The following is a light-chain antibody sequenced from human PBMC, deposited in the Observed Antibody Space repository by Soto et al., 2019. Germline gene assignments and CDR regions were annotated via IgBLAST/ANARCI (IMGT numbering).Light chain of an antibody. Sequence: EIVSTQSPGTLSLSPGERATLSCRASQILRSSQLAWYPQKAGQAPRLLILDASSRATGISDRFTGSGSGTDFTLTITTLEPEDFAVYYCQQYGSSPRTSGLRTKVDIK. J-gene: IGKJ1*01. V-gene: IGKV3-20*01. CDR1: QILRSSQ. CDR3: QQYGSSPRT. CDR2: DAS.